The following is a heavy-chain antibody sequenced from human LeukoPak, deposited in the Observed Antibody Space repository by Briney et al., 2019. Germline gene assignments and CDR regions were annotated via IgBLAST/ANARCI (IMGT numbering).Heavy chain of an antibody. CDR2: INHSGST. J-gene: IGHJ4*02. V-gene: IGHV4-34*01. CDR1: GGSFSGYY. CDR3: ARVKPLPTYYDSSGYYTN. D-gene: IGHD3-22*01. Sequence: KPSETLSLTCAVYGGSFSGYYWSWIRQPPGKGLEWIGEINHSGSTNYNPSLKSRVTISVDTSKNQFSLKLSSVTAADTAVYYCARVKPLPTYYDSSGYYTNWGQGTLVTVSS.